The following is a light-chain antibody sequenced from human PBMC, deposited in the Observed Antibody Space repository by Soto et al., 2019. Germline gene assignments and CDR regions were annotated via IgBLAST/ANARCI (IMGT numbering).Light chain of an antibody. CDR1: SSNIGSNT. J-gene: IGLJ3*02. CDR3: ATWDDTLSGPSWV. V-gene: IGLV1-44*01. Sequence: QSVLTQPPSASGTPGQSVTISCSGSSSNIGSNTVNWYRQLPGTAPRVVIYIDSQRPSGVPDRFSGSKSGTSASLAISGLQSDDESDYFCATWDDTLSGPSWVFGGGTKLTVL. CDR2: IDS.